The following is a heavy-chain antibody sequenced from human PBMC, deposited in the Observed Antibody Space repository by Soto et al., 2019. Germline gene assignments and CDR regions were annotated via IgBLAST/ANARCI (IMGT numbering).Heavy chain of an antibody. CDR3: ARDLRDGYSTFDY. D-gene: IGHD4-4*01. V-gene: IGHV4-61*08. CDR1: GGSISSPDHH. CDR2: IYYSGST. Sequence: PSETLSLTCTVSGGSISSPDHHWTWIRQSPGKGLEWIGYIYYSGSTNYNPSLKSRVTISVDTSKNQFSLKLSSVTAADTAVYYCARDLRDGYSTFDYWGQGTLVTVSS. J-gene: IGHJ4*02.